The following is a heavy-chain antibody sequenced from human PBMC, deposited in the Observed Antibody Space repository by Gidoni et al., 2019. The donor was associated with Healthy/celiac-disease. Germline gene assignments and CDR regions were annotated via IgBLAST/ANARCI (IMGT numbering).Heavy chain of an antibody. D-gene: IGHD2-15*01. J-gene: IGHJ4*02. CDR1: GFPFSSYW. V-gene: IGHV3-74*01. Sequence: EVQLVESGGGLVQPGGSLRLSCAASGFPFSSYWLHWVRQAPGKGLVWVSRINSDGSSTSYADSVKGRFTISRDNAKNTLYLQMNSLRAEDTAVYYCAREGESYCSGGSCYAYYFDYWGQGTLVTVSS. CDR3: AREGESYCSGGSCYAYYFDY. CDR2: INSDGSST.